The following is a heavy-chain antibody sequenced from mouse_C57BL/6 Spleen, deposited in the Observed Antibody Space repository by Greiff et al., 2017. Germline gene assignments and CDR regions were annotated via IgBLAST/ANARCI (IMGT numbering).Heavy chain of an antibody. D-gene: IGHD4-1*01. CDR3: VGGLGRYAMDY. CDR1: GFTFNTYA. CDR2: IRSKSSNYAT. Sequence: EVQRVESGGGLVQPTGSLKLSCAASGFTFNTYAMHWVRQAPGKGLEWVARIRSKSSNYATYYADSVKDRFTISRDDSQSMLYLQMDNLKTEDTAMYYCVGGLGRYAMDYWGQGTSVTVSS. V-gene: IGHV10-3*01. J-gene: IGHJ4*01.